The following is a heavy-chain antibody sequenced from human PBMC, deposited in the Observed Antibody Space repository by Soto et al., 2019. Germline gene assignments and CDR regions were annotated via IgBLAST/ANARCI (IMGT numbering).Heavy chain of an antibody. V-gene: IGHV4-31*03. CDR1: GVSSSSGDYY. CDR2: IYYGGST. Sequence: QVQLQESGPGLVKPSQTLSLTCTVSGVSSSSGDYYWSWIRQHPGRGLEWIGYIYYGGSTYYNPSLKSRVTISLDTSKKQFSLKLRSVTAADTAVYYCARESAAVAGKPSYYFDFWGQGTLVTVSS. D-gene: IGHD6-19*01. J-gene: IGHJ4*02. CDR3: ARESAAVAGKPSYYFDF.